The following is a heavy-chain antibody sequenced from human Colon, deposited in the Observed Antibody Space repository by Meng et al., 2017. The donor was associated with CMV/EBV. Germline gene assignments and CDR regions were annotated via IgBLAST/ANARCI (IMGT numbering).Heavy chain of an antibody. CDR3: VAQSMSGQPYLHS. CDR2: ISPVLGLT. V-gene: IGHV1-69*04. J-gene: IGHJ6*02. Sequence: SVKVSCKAPAGTFESYAVSWVRQAPGQGPEWVAKISPVLGLTNYAQKFEGRLTVTADTSTTTAYVELTSLTLDDTARYYCVAQSMSGQPYLHSWGQGTTVTVSS. D-gene: IGHD2/OR15-2a*01. CDR1: AGTFESYA.